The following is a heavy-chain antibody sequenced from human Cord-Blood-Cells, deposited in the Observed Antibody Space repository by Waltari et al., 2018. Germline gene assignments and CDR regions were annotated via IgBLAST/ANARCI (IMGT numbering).Heavy chain of an antibody. J-gene: IGHJ4*02. CDR3: ARQGVRGVIDY. CDR1: GGSFSGYY. CDR2: INHSGST. V-gene: IGHV4-34*01. D-gene: IGHD3-10*01. Sequence: QVQLQQWGAGLLKPSETLSLTCAVYGGSFSGYYWSWIRQPPGKGLEWIGEINHSGSTHYNPYLKSRVTISVDTSKNQFSLKLSSVTAADTAVYYCARQGVRGVIDYWGQGTLVTVSS.